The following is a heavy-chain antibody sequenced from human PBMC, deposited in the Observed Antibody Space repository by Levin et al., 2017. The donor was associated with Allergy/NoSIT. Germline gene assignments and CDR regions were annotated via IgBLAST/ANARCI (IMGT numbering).Heavy chain of an antibody. CDR3: ARDRLGHSAEYFQH. D-gene: IGHD6-19*01. J-gene: IGHJ1*01. CDR2: IIPIFGTA. Sequence: SVKVSCKASGGTFSSYAISWVRQAPGQGLEWMGGIIPIFGTANYAQKFQGRVTITADESTSTAYMELSSLRSEDTAVYYCARDRLGHSAEYFQHWGQGTLVTVSS. V-gene: IGHV1-69*13. CDR1: GGTFSSYA.